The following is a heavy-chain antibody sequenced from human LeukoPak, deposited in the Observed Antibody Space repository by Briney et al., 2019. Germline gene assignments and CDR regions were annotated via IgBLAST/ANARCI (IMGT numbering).Heavy chain of an antibody. CDR2: ISWNSGSI. J-gene: IGHJ5*02. CDR3: ARGLREGRMTTVIWFDP. V-gene: IGHV3-9*01. D-gene: IGHD4-17*01. CDR1: GFTFDDYA. Sequence: PGRSLRLSCAASGFTFDDYAIHWVRQAPGKGLEWVSGISWNSGSIGYADSVKGRFTISRDNSKNTLYLQMNSLRAEDTAVYYCARGLREGRMTTVIWFDPWGQGTPVTVSS.